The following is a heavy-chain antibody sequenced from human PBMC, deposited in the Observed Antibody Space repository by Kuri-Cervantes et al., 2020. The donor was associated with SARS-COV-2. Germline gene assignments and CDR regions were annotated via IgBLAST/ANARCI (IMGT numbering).Heavy chain of an antibody. CDR1: GGSISSSSYY. V-gene: IGHV4-39*01. CDR3: ASGVGSTPAAKPVGYFDY. CDR2: IYYSGST. J-gene: IGHJ4*02. Sequence: SETLSLTCTVSGGSISSSSYYWGWIRQPPGKGLEWIGSIYYSGSTYYNPSLKSRVTISVDTSKNQFSLKLSSVTAADTAVYYCASGVGSTPAAKPVGYFDYWGQGTLVTVSS. D-gene: IGHD2-2*02.